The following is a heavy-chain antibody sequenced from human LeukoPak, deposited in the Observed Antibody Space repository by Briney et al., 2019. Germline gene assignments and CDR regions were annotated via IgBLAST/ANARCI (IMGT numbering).Heavy chain of an antibody. J-gene: IGHJ4*02. CDR3: ARMGSSWYKDY. Sequence: GGSLRLSCAASGFTVSSNYMSWVRQAPGKGLEWVSVIYSGGSTYYADSVKGRFTISRDNSKNTLYLQMNSLRAEDTAVYYCARMGSSWYKDYWGQGTLSPSPQ. V-gene: IGHV3-53*01. CDR1: GFTVSSNY. D-gene: IGHD6-13*01. CDR2: IYSGGST.